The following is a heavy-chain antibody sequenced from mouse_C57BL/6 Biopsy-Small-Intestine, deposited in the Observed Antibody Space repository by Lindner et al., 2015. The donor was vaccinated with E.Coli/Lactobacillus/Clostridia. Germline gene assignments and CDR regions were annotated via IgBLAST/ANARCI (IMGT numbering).Heavy chain of an antibody. CDR2: IYPYNGVS. CDR1: GYSFTGYY. V-gene: IGHV1-31*01. Sequence: VQLQESGPELVKPGASVKISCKASGYSFTGYYMQWVKQSHGNILDWIGYIYPYNGVSSYDQKFKGKATLTVDKSSSTAYMELRSLTSEDSAVYYCASLTGTKGYFDYWGQGTTLTVSS. D-gene: IGHD4-1*01. CDR3: ASLTGTKGYFDY. J-gene: IGHJ2*01.